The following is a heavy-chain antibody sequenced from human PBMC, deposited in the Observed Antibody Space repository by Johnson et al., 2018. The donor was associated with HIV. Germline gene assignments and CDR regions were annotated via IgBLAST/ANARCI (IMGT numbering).Heavy chain of an antibody. D-gene: IGHD6-19*01. CDR1: YG. CDR2: IRYDGSNK. CDR3: AKFAVAGFDI. J-gene: IGHJ3*02. V-gene: IGHV3-30*02. Sequence: YGMHWVRQAPGKGLEWVAFIRYDGSNKYYADSVKGRFTISRDNSKNTLYLQMNSLRAEDTAVYYCAKFAVAGFDIWGQGTMVTISS.